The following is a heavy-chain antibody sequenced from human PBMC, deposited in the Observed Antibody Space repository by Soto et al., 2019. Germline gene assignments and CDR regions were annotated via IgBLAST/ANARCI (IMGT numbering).Heavy chain of an antibody. Sequence: GESLKISCKGSGYSFSNYWIGWVRQMPGKGLEWMGIIYPGDSNTRYSPSFQGQVTIPADKSISTAYLQWSSLKASDTAMYYCARGIWQQLEPAFDIWGQGTMVTVSS. J-gene: IGHJ3*02. CDR2: IYPGDSNT. CDR3: ARGIWQQLEPAFDI. CDR1: GYSFSNYW. V-gene: IGHV5-51*01. D-gene: IGHD6-13*01.